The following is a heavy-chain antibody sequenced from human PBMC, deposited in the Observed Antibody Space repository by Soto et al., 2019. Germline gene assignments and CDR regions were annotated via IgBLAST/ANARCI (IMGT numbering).Heavy chain of an antibody. J-gene: IGHJ4*02. CDR1: RFTFDEYA. Sequence: GGSLRLSCEASRFTFDEYAMHWVRQPPGKGLEWVSGISWNSGIIAYADSVKGRFTISRDNAKNSLYLQMNSLRAEDTALYYCTRAISGGAYNSPDYWGQGTLVTVSS. V-gene: IGHV3-9*01. D-gene: IGHD3-16*01. CDR2: ISWNSGII. CDR3: TRAISGGAYNSPDY.